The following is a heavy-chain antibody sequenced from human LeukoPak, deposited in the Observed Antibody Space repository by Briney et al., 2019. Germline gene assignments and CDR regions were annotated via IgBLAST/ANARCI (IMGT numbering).Heavy chain of an antibody. CDR3: ARLPGGDSSSVVAFDI. CDR2: VYTSGST. Sequence: SETLSLTCGVSGGSLSPNYWSWIRQPAGRGLEWIGRVYTSGSTNYNPSLKSRVTMSLDTSKNRFSLNLRSVTAADTAVYYCARLPGGDSSSVVAFDIWGQGTMATVSS. V-gene: IGHV4-4*07. D-gene: IGHD2-21*02. CDR1: GGSLSPNY. J-gene: IGHJ3*02.